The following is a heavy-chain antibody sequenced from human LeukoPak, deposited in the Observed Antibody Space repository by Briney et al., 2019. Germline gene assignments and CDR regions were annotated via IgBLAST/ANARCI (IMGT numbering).Heavy chain of an antibody. CDR1: GYTFTSYG. CDR2: IIPILGIA. CDR3: AYVRGRRDGYIEFDY. J-gene: IGHJ4*02. Sequence: SVKVSCKASGYTFTSYGISWVRHAPGQGLEWMGRIIPILGIANYAQKFQGRVTITADKSTSTAYMELSSLRSEDTAVYYCAYVRGRRDGYIEFDYWGQGTLVTVSS. D-gene: IGHD5-24*01. V-gene: IGHV1-69*04.